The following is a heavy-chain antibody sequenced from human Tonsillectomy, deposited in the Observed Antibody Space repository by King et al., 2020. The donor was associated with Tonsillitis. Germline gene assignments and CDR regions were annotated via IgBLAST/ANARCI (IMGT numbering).Heavy chain of an antibody. J-gene: IGHJ6*02. CDR2: ISSSSSYI. D-gene: IGHD3-10*01. V-gene: IGHV3-21*01. Sequence: QLVESGGGLVKPGGSLRLSCAASGFTFSSYSMNWVRQAPGKGLEWVSSISSSSSYIYYADSVKGRFTISRDNAKNSLYLQMSSLRAEDTAVYYCAREGEVVRGEGWGYGMDVWGQGTTVTVSS. CDR3: AREGEVVRGEGWGYGMDV. CDR1: GFTFSSYS.